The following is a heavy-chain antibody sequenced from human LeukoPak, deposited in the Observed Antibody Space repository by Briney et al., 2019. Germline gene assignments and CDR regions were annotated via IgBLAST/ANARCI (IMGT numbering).Heavy chain of an antibody. V-gene: IGHV4-59*12. D-gene: IGHD3-3*01. CDR1: GGSISSYY. J-gene: IGHJ4*02. CDR3: ARGARYDFWSGYTNDY. CDR2: IYYSGST. Sequence: SETLSLTCTVSGGSISSYYWSWIRQPPGKGLEWIGYIYYSGSTNYNPSLKSRVTISVDTSKNQFSLKLSSVTAADMAVYYCARGARYDFWSGYTNDYWGQGTLVTVSS.